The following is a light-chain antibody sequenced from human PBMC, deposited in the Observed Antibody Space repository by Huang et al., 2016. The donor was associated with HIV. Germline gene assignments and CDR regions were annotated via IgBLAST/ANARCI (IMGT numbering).Light chain of an antibody. CDR3: HQYSKWPPGT. V-gene: IGKV3-15*01. J-gene: IGKJ1*01. CDR2: GAS. CDR1: HYIATD. Sequence: EIVMTQSPATLSVSPGERVTLSCRASHYIATDLAWYPQKPGQAPRLLIYGASTRAAGSPARFSGTGSGTEFTLTINSLQSEDFALYYCHQYSKWPPGTFGQGSKVEVK.